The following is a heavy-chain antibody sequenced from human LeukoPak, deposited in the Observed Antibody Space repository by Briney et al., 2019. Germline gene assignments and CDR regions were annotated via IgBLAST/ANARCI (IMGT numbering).Heavy chain of an antibody. D-gene: IGHD6-13*01. Sequence: ASVKVSCKASGYTFTSYGISWVRQAPGQGLEWMGWISAYNGNTNYAQKFQGRVTMTRDMSTSTVYMELSSLRSEDTAVYYCARKYSSSKGSNWFDPWGQGTLVTVSS. CDR2: ISAYNGNT. CDR1: GYTFTSYG. CDR3: ARKYSSSKGSNWFDP. V-gene: IGHV1-18*01. J-gene: IGHJ5*02.